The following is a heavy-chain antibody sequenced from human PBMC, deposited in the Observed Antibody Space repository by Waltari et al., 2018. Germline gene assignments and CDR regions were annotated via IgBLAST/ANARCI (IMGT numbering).Heavy chain of an antibody. V-gene: IGHV5-51*01. D-gene: IGHD2-15*01. CDR2: IHPRDSET. Sequence: EVRLVQSGAEVKKPGESLTISCKTSGYSFSHYWLVWVRQMPGKGLEWMGMIHPRDSETRYSPSLQGQVTMSADTSTNIAFLHWRGVKASDAATYYCARQGVGVLAHQGMDVWGQGTAVAVSS. CDR3: ARQGVGVLAHQGMDV. CDR1: GYSFSHYW. J-gene: IGHJ6*02.